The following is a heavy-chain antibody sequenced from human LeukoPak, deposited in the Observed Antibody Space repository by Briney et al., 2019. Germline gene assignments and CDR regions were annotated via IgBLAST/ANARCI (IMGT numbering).Heavy chain of an antibody. V-gene: IGHV3-21*01. CDR3: ARDLGLYCSSTSCYEGRYFDY. CDR2: ISRSSTYI. CDR1: GFTFSSYS. Sequence: GGSLRLSCSASGFTFSSYSMNWVRQAPGKGLEWVSSISRSSTYIYYADSVKGRFTISRDNAKNSLYLRVNSLRVEDTAVYYCARDLGLYCSSTSCYEGRYFDYWGQGTLVTVSS. D-gene: IGHD2-2*01. J-gene: IGHJ4*02.